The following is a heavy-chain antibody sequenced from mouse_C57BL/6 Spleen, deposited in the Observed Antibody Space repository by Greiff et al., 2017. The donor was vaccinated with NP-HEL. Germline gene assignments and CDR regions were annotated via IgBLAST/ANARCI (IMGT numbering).Heavy chain of an antibody. CDR1: GYTFTSYW. Sequence: QVHVKQPGAELVKPGASVKMSCKASGYTFTSYWITWVKQRPGQGLEWIGDIYPGSGSTNYNEKFKSKATLTVDTSSSTAYMQLSSLTSEDSAVYYCAREGRAGFYAMDYWGQGTSVTVSS. CDR3: AREGRAGFYAMDY. CDR2: IYPGSGST. J-gene: IGHJ4*01. V-gene: IGHV1-55*01. D-gene: IGHD3-1*01.